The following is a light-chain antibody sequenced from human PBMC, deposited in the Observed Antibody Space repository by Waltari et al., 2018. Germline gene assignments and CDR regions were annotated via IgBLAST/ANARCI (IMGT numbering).Light chain of an antibody. CDR2: WAS. CDR3: QQYYSTLPYT. V-gene: IGKV4-1*01. J-gene: IGKJ2*01. CDR1: QSVLDSSNNKNY. Sequence: DIVMTQSPDSLAVSLGERATINCQSSQSVLDSSNNKNYLAWYQQKPGHPPKLLIYWASTRESGVPDRFSGSGSGTDFTLTISSLQAEDVAVYYCQQYYSTLPYTFGQGTKLEIK.